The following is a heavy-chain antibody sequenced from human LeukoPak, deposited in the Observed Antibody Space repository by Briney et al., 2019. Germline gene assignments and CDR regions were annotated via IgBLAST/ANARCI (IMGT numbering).Heavy chain of an antibody. CDR3: ARDRSRYVDY. D-gene: IGHD3-9*01. Sequence: GGSLRLSCSASGFTFSYYAIHWVRQAPGKGLEWVALIWSDGSNKYYAESVKGRITISRDNSKNTVYLQMNSLRAEDTAVYYCARDRSRYVDYWGQGTLVTVSS. V-gene: IGHV3-33*01. J-gene: IGHJ4*02. CDR2: IWSDGSNK. CDR1: GFTFSYYA.